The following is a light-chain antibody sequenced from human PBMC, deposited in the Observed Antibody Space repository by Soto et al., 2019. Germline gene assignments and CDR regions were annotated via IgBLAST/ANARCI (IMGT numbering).Light chain of an antibody. CDR2: DAS. V-gene: IGKV3-11*01. CDR3: QHRGNWPA. Sequence: EVVLTQSPAILSLSPGERATLSCRASQSIGSTLAWYQQRSGQAPRLLIYDASSRATGIPGRISGSGSGTDFTLTISSLEVEDFAGYYCQHRGNWPAFGGVTKVEIK. J-gene: IGKJ4*01. CDR1: QSIGST.